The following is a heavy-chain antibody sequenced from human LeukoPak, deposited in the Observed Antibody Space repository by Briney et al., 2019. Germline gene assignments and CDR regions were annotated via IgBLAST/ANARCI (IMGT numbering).Heavy chain of an antibody. D-gene: IGHD3-3*01. CDR3: ARDRSGDDDFWNGYYTNYFDP. Sequence: PGGSLRLSCAASGFSFTSYAMAWVRQAPGKGPEWVSYISSSSNTIYYADSVKGRFTISRDNAKNSLYLQMNSLRAEDTAVYYCARDRSGDDDFWNGYYTNYFDPWGQGTLVTVSS. CDR1: GFSFTSYA. V-gene: IGHV3-48*04. CDR2: ISSSSNTI. J-gene: IGHJ5*02.